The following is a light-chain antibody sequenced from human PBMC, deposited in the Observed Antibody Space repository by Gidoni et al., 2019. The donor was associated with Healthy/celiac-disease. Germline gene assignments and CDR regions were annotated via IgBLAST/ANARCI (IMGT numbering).Light chain of an antibody. CDR2: DVS. CDR3: CSYAGSDTFDYV. J-gene: IGLJ1*01. V-gene: IGLV2-11*01. CDR1: SSDVGGYNY. Sequence: QSSLTHPRSVSGPPGQSVTISCTGTSSDVGGYNYVSWYQQPPGKAPKRMIYDVSKRPSGVPDRFSGSKSGNTASLTISGLQAEDEADYYCCSYAGSDTFDYVFGTGTKVTVL.